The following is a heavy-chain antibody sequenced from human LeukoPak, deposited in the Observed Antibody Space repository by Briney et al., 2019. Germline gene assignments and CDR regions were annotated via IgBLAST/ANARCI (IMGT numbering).Heavy chain of an antibody. D-gene: IGHD6-6*01. V-gene: IGHV3-7*03. CDR2: IKQDGSEK. CDR3: ASAGGDSRSPLPFYY. J-gene: IGHJ4*02. CDR1: GFTFSIYW. Sequence: GGSLRLSCAAAGFTFSIYWMSWVRQAPGKGLEWVANIKQDGSEKYYVDSVKGRFTISRDNAENSLSLQMNSLRAEDTAVYYCASAGGDSRSPLPFYYWGQGTLVTVSS.